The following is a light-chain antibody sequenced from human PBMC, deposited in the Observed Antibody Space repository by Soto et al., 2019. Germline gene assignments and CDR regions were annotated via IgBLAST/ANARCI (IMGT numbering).Light chain of an antibody. CDR3: QQYGSSPIT. CDR1: QGISSW. J-gene: IGKJ5*01. CDR2: AAS. Sequence: DIQMTQSPFSVSASVXYRXXXXXXASQGISSWLAWYQQKPGKAPKLLIYAASSLQSGVPSRFSGSGSGTEFTLTISRLEPEDFALYYCQQYGSSPITFGQGTRLEIK. V-gene: IGKV1-12*01.